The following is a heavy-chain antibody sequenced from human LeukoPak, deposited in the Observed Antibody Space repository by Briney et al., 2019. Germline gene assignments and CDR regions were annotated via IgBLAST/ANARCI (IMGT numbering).Heavy chain of an antibody. D-gene: IGHD3-10*01. V-gene: IGHV3-53*01. CDR1: GFTVSSNY. J-gene: IGHJ4*02. CDR2: IYSGGST. Sequence: GGSLRLSCAASGFTVSSNYMSWVRQAPGKGLEWVSVIYSGGSTYYADSVKGRFTISRDNSKNTLYLQMNSLRAEDTAVYYCARDRGLGELLAFDYWGQGTLVTVSS. CDR3: ARDRGLGELLAFDY.